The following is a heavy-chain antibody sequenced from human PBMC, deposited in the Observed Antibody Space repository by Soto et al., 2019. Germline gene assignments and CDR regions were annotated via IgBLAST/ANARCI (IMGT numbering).Heavy chain of an antibody. CDR1: GFTLSSYA. CDR2: ISYDGSSK. Sequence: QVQLVESGGGVIQPGMSLRLSCAASGFTLSSYAMHWVRQAPGKVLEWVAVISYDGSSKYYADSVKGRFTISRDNSMSTLYLQMDSLRAEDTAVYYCAKQTLIPGSLGEYHFDYWGQGTRVTVSS. V-gene: IGHV3-30-3*01. CDR3: AKQTLIPGSLGEYHFDY. D-gene: IGHD1-20*01. J-gene: IGHJ4*02.